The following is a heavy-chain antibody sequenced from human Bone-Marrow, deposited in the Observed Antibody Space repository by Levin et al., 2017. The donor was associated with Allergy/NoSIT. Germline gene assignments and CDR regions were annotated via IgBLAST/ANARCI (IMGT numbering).Heavy chain of an antibody. CDR2: MNHSGSA. Sequence: SQTLSLTCAVRGGSFIGSYWSWIRQSPGRGLEWIADMNHSGSANYSPSLQSRVTVSVDTSKNQFSLNLTSVTAADTAVYFCARGRTSEGYYRSATPYSRGWFDPWGQGTLVTVSS. CDR3: ARGRTSEGYYRSATPYSRGWFDP. D-gene: IGHD3-10*01. J-gene: IGHJ5*02. CDR1: GGSFIGSY. V-gene: IGHV4-34*01.